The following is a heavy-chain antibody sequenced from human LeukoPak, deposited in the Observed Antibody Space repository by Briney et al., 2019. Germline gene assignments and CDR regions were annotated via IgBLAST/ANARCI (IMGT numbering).Heavy chain of an antibody. D-gene: IGHD2-15*01. Sequence: SETLSLTCTVSGGSISSYYWSWIRQAPGKGLEWIGYIYNSGSTDYNPSLKSRVTISMDTSKNQFSLKLSSVTAADTAVYYCARTASGVAWFYPWGKGTLVTVSS. CDR2: IYNSGST. V-gene: IGHV4-59*01. CDR3: ARTASGVAWFYP. J-gene: IGHJ5*02. CDR1: GGSISSYY.